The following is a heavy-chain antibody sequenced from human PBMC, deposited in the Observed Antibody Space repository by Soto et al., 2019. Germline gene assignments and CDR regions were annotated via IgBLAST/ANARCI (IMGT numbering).Heavy chain of an antibody. Sequence: QVQLVESGGGVVQPGRSLRFSCAASGFTFSNYGMHWVRQAPGKGLEWVAVIWYDGTYKYYADSVKGRFTISRDNSKNTLYLQMNSLRVEDTAVYYCARASGATGAFDYWGQGTLVTVSS. CDR1: GFTFSNYG. CDR3: ARASGATGAFDY. V-gene: IGHV3-33*01. J-gene: IGHJ4*02. CDR2: IWYDGTYK. D-gene: IGHD1-26*01.